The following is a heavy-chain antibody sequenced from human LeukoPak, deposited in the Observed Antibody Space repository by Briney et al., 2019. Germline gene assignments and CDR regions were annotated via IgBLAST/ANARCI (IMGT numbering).Heavy chain of an antibody. CDR2: ISGSGIYT. D-gene: IGHD3-10*01. Sequence: GGSLRLSCAASGFNFSSYAMSWVRQAPGKGLEWVSAISGSGIYTYYADSVKGRFTISRDNSKNTLYLQMNTLRAEDTAVYYCAKSRAVDVNWFDPWGQGTLVTVSS. CDR3: AKSRAVDVNWFDP. J-gene: IGHJ5*02. V-gene: IGHV3-23*01. CDR1: GFNFSSYA.